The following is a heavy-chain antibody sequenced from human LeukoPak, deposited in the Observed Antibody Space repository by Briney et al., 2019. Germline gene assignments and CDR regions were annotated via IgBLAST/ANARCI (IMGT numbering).Heavy chain of an antibody. Sequence: GGSLRLSCAVSGFTFSSYAMSWVRQAPGKGLEWVSAISGSGGSTYYADSVKGRFTISRDNSKNTLYLQMNSLRAEDTAVYYCATTFYDSSGYYYPPGYWGQGTLVTVSS. CDR2: ISGSGGST. D-gene: IGHD3-22*01. CDR1: GFTFSSYA. J-gene: IGHJ4*02. V-gene: IGHV3-23*01. CDR3: ATTFYDSSGYYYPPGY.